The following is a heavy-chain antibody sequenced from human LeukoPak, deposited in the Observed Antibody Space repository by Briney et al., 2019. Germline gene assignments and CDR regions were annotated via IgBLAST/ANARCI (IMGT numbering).Heavy chain of an antibody. D-gene: IGHD2-21*02. V-gene: IGHV1-69*05. CDR2: IIPNFGTA. Sequence: SVKVSSKASGGTFSSYAISWVRQAPGQGLEWMGRIIPNFGTANYAQKFQGRVTITTDESTSTAYMELSSLRSEDTAVYYCAREVTPFDAFDIWGQGTMVTVSS. CDR3: AREVTPFDAFDI. J-gene: IGHJ3*02. CDR1: GGTFSSYA.